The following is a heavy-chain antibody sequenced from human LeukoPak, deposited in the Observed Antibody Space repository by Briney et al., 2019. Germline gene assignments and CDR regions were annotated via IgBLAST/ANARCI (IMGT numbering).Heavy chain of an antibody. CDR2: IIPIFGTA. Sequence: ASVKVSCKASGYTFTSYDINWVRQAPGQGLEWMGGIIPIFGTANYAQKFQGRVTITTDESTSTAYMELSSLRSEDTAVYYCARGPPHCAGGSCYSDYWGQGTLVTVSS. D-gene: IGHD2-8*02. CDR1: GYTFTSYD. CDR3: ARGPPHCAGGSCYSDY. J-gene: IGHJ4*02. V-gene: IGHV1-69*05.